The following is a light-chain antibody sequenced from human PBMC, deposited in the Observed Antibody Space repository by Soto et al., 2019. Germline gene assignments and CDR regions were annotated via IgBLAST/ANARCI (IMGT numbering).Light chain of an antibody. CDR3: QQSFSSLRS. CDR2: DAS. V-gene: IGKV1-39*01. Sequence: DIQMTQSPSSLSASVGDRVTITCRASQTISTYVTWYQQKPGKAPKALISDASTLQSGVPSRFSGSGSGTDFTLIISSLQPEDIANYYCQQSFSSLRSFGGGTQVEIK. J-gene: IGKJ4*01. CDR1: QTISTY.